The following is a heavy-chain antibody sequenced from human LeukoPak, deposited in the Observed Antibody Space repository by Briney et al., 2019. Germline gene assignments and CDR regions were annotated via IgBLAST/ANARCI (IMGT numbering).Heavy chain of an antibody. CDR2: IRYDGSNK. J-gene: IGHJ3*02. Sequence: GGSLRLSCAASGFTFSSYGMHWVRQAPGKGLEWVAFIRYDGSNKYYADSVKGRFTISRDNSKNTLYLQMNSLRAEDTAVYYCASSGGYRGFAFDIWGQGTMVTVSS. V-gene: IGHV3-30*02. CDR1: GFTFSSYG. CDR3: ASSGGYRGFAFDI. D-gene: IGHD3-10*01.